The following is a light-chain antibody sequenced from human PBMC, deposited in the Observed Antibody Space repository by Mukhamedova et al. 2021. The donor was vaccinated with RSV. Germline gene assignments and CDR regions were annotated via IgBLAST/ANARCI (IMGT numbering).Light chain of an antibody. J-gene: IGKJ4*01. V-gene: IGKV1-27*01. CDR3: QRYNNIPHT. CDR2: GAS. Sequence: WYQRRVHGRGPKLLIYGASSLQSGVPSRFSGSGSGTDFTLTISSLQSEDVATYFCQRYNNIPHTFGGGTKVEI.